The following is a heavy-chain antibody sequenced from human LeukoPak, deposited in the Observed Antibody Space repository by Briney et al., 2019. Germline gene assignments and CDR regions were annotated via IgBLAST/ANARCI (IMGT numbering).Heavy chain of an antibody. D-gene: IGHD2-8*01. CDR3: ARDRHCVNGVCHSPAGMDV. V-gene: IGHV3-33*01. CDR2: IWFDGKNQ. Sequence: GGSLRLSCAASGFILNSYGMHWVRQAPGKGLEWVADIWFDGKNQHFAGSVRGRFAISRDNSKNTVYLQINSLRAEDTAVYYCARDRHCVNGVCHSPAGMDVWGQGTTVTVSS. J-gene: IGHJ6*02. CDR1: GFILNSYG.